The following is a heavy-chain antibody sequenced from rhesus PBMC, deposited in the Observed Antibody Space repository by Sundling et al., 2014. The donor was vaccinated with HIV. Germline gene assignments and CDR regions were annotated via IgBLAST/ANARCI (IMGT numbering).Heavy chain of an antibody. Sequence: QVQLVQSGAEVKKPGASVKVSCKASGFTFGRYAINWVRQAPGQGLEWMGVIIPLVGITNYAEKFQGRVTITADTSTSTAYMELSSLRSEDTAVYYCARVPFYEDDYGYYYSGLDSWGRRGRRHRLL. V-gene: IGHV1-198*02. D-gene: IGHD3-9*01. CDR2: IIPLVGIT. CDR3: ARVPFYEDDYGYYYSGLDS. J-gene: IGHJ6*01. CDR1: GFTFGRYA.